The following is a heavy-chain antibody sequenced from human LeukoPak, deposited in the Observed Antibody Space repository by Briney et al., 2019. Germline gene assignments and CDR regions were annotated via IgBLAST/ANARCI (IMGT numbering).Heavy chain of an antibody. Sequence: GGSLRLSCAASGFTFSSYGMSWVRQAPGKGLEWVSSITSTSTYIYYGDSVKGRFTTSRDNAKNSLFLQMHSLRAEDTAVYYCARVDNNGFYSEYFDHWGQGTLVTVSS. V-gene: IGHV3-21*01. CDR2: ITSTSTYI. CDR3: ARVDNNGFYSEYFDH. CDR1: GFTFSSYG. D-gene: IGHD2-15*01. J-gene: IGHJ1*01.